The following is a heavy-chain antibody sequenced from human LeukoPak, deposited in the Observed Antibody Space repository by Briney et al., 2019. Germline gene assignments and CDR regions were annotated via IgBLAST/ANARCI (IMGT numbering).Heavy chain of an antibody. D-gene: IGHD3-10*01. CDR3: ARAVVGGSGSQGLGSDY. V-gene: IGHV3-9*01. CDR1: GFTFDDYA. J-gene: IGHJ4*02. CDR2: ISWNSGSI. Sequence: GGSLRLSCAASGFTFDDYAMHWVRQAPGKGLEWVSGISWNSGSIGYADSVKGRFTISRDNAKNSLYLQMNSLRAEDTAVYYCARAVVGGSGSQGLGSDYWGQGTLVTVSS.